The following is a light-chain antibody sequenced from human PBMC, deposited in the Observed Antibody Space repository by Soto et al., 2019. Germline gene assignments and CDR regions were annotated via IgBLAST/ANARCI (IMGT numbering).Light chain of an antibody. J-gene: IGLJ1*01. CDR2: EVS. Sequence: SALTQPASVSGSPGQSITISCTGTSSDIGAYNYVSWYQQHPGKVPKLMIYEVSNRPSGVSNRFSGSKSGNTASLTISGLQAEDETDYYCSSSTTSSTFVYGTGTKVTVL. CDR1: SSDIGAYNY. V-gene: IGLV2-14*01. CDR3: SSSTTSSTFV.